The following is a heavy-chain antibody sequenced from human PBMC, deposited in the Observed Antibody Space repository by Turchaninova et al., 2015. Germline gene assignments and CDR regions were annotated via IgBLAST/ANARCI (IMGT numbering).Heavy chain of an antibody. J-gene: IGHJ4*02. CDR3: ARGSGSSQAVDY. Sequence: QVQLQESGPGLVRPSETLSLTCTVSSDSFTFYYWRWVRQSPGKGLEWIGYVIESGSTNYNPSLKSRVTISVDTFKNQFSLKLTSVTAADTAVYYCARGSGSSQAVDYWGQGTLVTVSS. CDR2: VIESGST. V-gene: IGHV4-59*13. D-gene: IGHD6-13*01. CDR1: SDSFTFYY.